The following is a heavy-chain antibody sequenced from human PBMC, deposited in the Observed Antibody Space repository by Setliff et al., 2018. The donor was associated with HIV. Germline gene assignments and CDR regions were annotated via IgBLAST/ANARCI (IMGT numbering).Heavy chain of an antibody. CDR1: GYTFTDYY. V-gene: IGHV1-2*02. D-gene: IGHD6-6*01. J-gene: IGHJ4*02. CDR2: INPNSGGT. Sequence: GASVKVSCKASGYTFTDYYVHWLRQAPGQGLEWMGWINPNSGGTNCPQKFQGRVTMTRDTSISTAYMELSGLTSDDTAMYYCARDAPGNTEAAPDYWGQGTLVTAPQ. CDR3: ARDAPGNTEAAPDY.